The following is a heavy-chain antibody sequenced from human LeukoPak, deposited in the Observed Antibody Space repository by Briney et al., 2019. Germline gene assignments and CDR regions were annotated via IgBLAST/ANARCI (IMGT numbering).Heavy chain of an antibody. CDR2: ISGGGSYI. V-gene: IGHV3-21*01. CDR1: GFTFSSCG. D-gene: IGHD1-26*01. Sequence: PGGSLRLSCATSGFTFSSCGMSWVRQAPGKGLEWVSSISGGGSYIYYADSVKDRFTISRDNAENSLYLQMNSLRVEDTAVYYCASDKGVSLVGATSGDYWGQGTLVTVSS. J-gene: IGHJ4*02. CDR3: ASDKGVSLVGATSGDY.